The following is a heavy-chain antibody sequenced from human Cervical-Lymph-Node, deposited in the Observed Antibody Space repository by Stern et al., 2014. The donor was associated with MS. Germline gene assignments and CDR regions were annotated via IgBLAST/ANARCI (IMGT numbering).Heavy chain of an antibody. CDR1: GYTLTSYW. CDR2: IFPGGSDI. J-gene: IGHJ4*02. Sequence: EVQLVESGPEVKRPGESLKIYCQASGYTLTSYWIGWVRQMPGKGLEWIAIIFPGGSDIRSSPSFQGQVTISADKSSSTAYLQWNNLKASDTAIYYCARQRYFDYWGQGTLVTVSS. V-gene: IGHV5-51*01. CDR3: ARQRYFDY.